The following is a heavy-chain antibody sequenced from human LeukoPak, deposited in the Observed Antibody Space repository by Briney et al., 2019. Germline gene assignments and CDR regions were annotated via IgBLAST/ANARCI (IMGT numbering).Heavy chain of an antibody. Sequence: ASVKVSCKASGYTFTGYYMHWVRQAPGQGLEWMGWTNPNSGGTNYAQKFQGRVTMTRDTSISTAYMELSRLRSDDTAVYYCAREVSLNDAFDIWGQGTMVTVSS. CDR3: AREVSLNDAFDI. D-gene: IGHD1-14*01. V-gene: IGHV1-2*02. CDR1: GYTFTGYY. CDR2: TNPNSGGT. J-gene: IGHJ3*02.